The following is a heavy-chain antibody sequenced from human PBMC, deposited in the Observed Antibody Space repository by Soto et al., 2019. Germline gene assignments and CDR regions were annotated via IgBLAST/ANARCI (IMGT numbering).Heavy chain of an antibody. Sequence: GSPLRLSLKVPELTLSDTYMSWIGQSPGKGREWLAYISRSGRTQYHADSVKGRFTFSRDNAELSLSLHMNSLRPEEPAVYYCDGNSGSARNIRDFDYWGLGTLVTVSS. J-gene: IGHJ4*02. CDR1: ELTLSDTY. D-gene: IGHD1-26*01. CDR2: ISRSGRTQ. CDR3: DGNSGSARNIRDFDY. V-gene: IGHV3-11*01.